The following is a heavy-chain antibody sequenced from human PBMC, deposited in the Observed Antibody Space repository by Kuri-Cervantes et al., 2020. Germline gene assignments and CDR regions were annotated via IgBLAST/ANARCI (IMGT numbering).Heavy chain of an antibody. Sequence: LSLTCAASGFTFSSYSMTWVRQAPGKGLEWVAVIWSDGSKKFYADSLKGRFSVSRDNSNNTLYLQMNSLRVEDTAVYYCAREDAAMARGVYHFDHWGQGLLVTVSS. CDR2: IWSDGSKK. V-gene: IGHV3-33*08. CDR3: AREDAAMARGVYHFDH. J-gene: IGHJ4*02. D-gene: IGHD5/OR15-5a*01. CDR1: GFTFSSYS.